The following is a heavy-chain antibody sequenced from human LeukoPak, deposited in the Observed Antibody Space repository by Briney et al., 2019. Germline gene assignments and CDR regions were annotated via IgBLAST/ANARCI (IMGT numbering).Heavy chain of an antibody. CDR3: VRVHGGGY. J-gene: IGHJ4*02. Sequence: GGSLRLSCAASGFTVSDDNMIWVRQAPGKGLEWVSTLHRDGSVRYADSVNGRFTISRDDSKNTLSLQMSSLRDEDTAVYYCVRVHGGGYWGQGTLVTVSS. CDR2: LHRDGSV. CDR1: GFTVSDDN. V-gene: IGHV3-53*01. D-gene: IGHD3-16*01.